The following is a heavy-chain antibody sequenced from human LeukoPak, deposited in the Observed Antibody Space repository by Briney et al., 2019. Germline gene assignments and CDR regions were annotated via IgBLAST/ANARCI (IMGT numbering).Heavy chain of an antibody. D-gene: IGHD1-1*01. Sequence: EASVKVSCKASGGTFTGYAISWVRQAPGQGLEWMGGIIPIFGTANYAQKFQGRVTITADESTSTAYMELSSLRSEDTAVYYCARDICGSQQLWGQGNLVTVSS. J-gene: IGHJ4*02. CDR1: GGTFTGYA. V-gene: IGHV1-69*13. CDR3: ARDICGSQQL. CDR2: IIPIFGTA.